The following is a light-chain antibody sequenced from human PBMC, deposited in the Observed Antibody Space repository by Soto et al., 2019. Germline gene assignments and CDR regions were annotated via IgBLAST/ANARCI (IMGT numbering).Light chain of an antibody. CDR2: GAS. Sequence: EIVLTQSPGTLSLSPGERATLSCRASQSVGSNVIWYQQKPGQAPRLLIYGASTRATGIPARFSGSGSGTEFTLTISSLQSEDFAVYYCQQYNNWPPWTFGQGTKVDIK. CDR3: QQYNNWPPWT. J-gene: IGKJ1*01. CDR1: QSVGSN. V-gene: IGKV3-15*01.